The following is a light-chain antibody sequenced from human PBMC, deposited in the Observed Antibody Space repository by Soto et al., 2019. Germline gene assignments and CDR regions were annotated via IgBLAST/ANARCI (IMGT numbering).Light chain of an antibody. Sequence: QSALTQPASVSGSPGQSITISCTGTSSDVGGYNYVSWYQQHPGKAPKLMIYDVSNRPSGVSNRFSGSKSGNTASLTISGLQAEEEADYYCSSYTSSSLHVFGPGTKVTVL. CDR3: SSYTSSSLHV. CDR1: SSDVGGYNY. J-gene: IGLJ1*01. CDR2: DVS. V-gene: IGLV2-14*03.